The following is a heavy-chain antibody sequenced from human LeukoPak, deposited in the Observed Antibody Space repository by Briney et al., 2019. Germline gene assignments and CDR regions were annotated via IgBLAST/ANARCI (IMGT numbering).Heavy chain of an antibody. D-gene: IGHD2-8*02. CDR3: AEQTHSTGPYNWFDP. J-gene: IGHJ5*02. CDR1: GFTFSSYA. V-gene: IGHV3-23*01. Sequence: GGSLRLSCAASGFTFSSYAMSWVRQAPGKGLEWVSAISGSGGSTYYADSVKGRFTISRDNSKNTLYLQMNSLRAEDTAVYYCAEQTHSTGPYNWFDPWGQGTLVTVSS. CDR2: ISGSGGST.